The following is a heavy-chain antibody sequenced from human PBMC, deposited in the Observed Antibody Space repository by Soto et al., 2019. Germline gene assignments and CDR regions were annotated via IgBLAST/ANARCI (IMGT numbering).Heavy chain of an antibody. CDR1: GGSFSGYY. Sequence: KTSETLALTGAVYGGSFSGYYWSWIRQPPGKGLEWIGQINHSGGTNYNPSLKSRVTISVDTSKNQFSLKLSSVTAADTAVYYCARSPMGLLFRYYFDYWGQGTLVTVSS. CDR2: INHSGGT. J-gene: IGHJ4*02. CDR3: ARSPMGLLFRYYFDY. D-gene: IGHD2-21*02. V-gene: IGHV4-34*01.